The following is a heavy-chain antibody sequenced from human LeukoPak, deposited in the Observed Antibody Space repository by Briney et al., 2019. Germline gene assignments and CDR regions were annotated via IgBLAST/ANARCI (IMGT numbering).Heavy chain of an antibody. CDR3: AREYYYDSSGSDY. J-gene: IGHJ4*02. CDR2: INQDGSEK. D-gene: IGHD3-22*01. Sequence: GGSLRLSCAASGFTFSSYWMTRVRQAPGKGLEWVANINQDGSEKYYVDSVKGRFTISRDNAKYSLYLQMNSLRAEDTAVYYCAREYYYDSSGSDYWGQGTLVTVSS. V-gene: IGHV3-7*04. CDR1: GFTFSSYW.